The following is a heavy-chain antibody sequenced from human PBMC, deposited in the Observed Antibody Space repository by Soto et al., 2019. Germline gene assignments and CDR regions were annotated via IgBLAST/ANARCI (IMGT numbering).Heavy chain of an antibody. V-gene: IGHV4-31*03. D-gene: IGHD6-6*01. CDR2: IYYSGST. Sequence: SETLSLTCTVSGGYISSGGYYWSWINKHPGKGLEWIGYIYYSGSTYYNPSLKSRVTISVDTSKNQFSLKLSSVTAADTAVYYCARGIPAARPSNWFDPWGQGTLVTVSS. CDR1: GGYISSGGYY. J-gene: IGHJ5*02. CDR3: ARGIPAARPSNWFDP.